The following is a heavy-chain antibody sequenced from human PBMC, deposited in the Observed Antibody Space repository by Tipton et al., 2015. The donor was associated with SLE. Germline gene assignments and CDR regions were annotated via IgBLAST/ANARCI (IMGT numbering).Heavy chain of an antibody. CDR3: ARLGGRGRYKAN. V-gene: IGHV4-59*05. Sequence: TLSLTCNVSGGSINSHYWSWIRQPPGKGLEWIGSIYYSGSTYYNPSLKSRVTISVDTSKNQFSLKLTSVTAADTAVYYCARLGGRGRYKANWGQGTLVTVSS. D-gene: IGHD1-26*01. CDR1: GGSINSHY. CDR2: IYYSGST. J-gene: IGHJ4*02.